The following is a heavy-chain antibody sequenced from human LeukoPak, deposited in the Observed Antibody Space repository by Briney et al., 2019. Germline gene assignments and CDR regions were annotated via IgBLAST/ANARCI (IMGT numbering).Heavy chain of an antibody. CDR2: IHPGEYER. D-gene: IGHD6-25*01. J-gene: IGHJ5*02. Sequence: GDSLKISGKASGYRFTSYWIGWVRQMPGKGLEWMGVIHPGEYERRYSPSFEGQVTISADKSISTAYMQWSSLKASDTAMYYCARRTDSGWKWFDPWGQGTLVTVSS. V-gene: IGHV5-51*01. CDR3: ARRTDSGWKWFDP. CDR1: GYRFTSYW.